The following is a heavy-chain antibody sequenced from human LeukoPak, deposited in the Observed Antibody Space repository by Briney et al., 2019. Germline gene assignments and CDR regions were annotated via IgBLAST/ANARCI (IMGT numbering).Heavy chain of an antibody. CDR1: GYTFTGYY. CDR3: ARGLDDSSGYYADY. Sequence: ASVKVSCKASGYTFTGYYMHWVRQAPGQGLEWMRWINPNSGGTNYAQKFQGRVTITRNTSISTAYMELSSLRSEDTAVYYCARGLDDSSGYYADYWGQGTLVTVSS. V-gene: IGHV1-2*02. D-gene: IGHD3-22*01. CDR2: INPNSGGT. J-gene: IGHJ4*02.